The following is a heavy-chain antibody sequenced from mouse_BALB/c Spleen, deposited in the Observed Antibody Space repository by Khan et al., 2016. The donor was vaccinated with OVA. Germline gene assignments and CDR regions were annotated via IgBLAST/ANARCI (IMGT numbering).Heavy chain of an antibody. CDR1: EFTFSNYG. J-gene: IGHJ2*01. D-gene: IGHD2-3*01. CDR3: ARTPGYYTSGYFDY. Sequence: EVELVESGGGFVKPGGSLKLSCAASEFTFSNYGLSWVRQTPEKRLEWVATISSGGSYTYYPDSVKGRFTISRDNAENTLYLQMSRLRSEDTAMYFCARTPGYYTSGYFDYWGQGTTLTVSS. CDR2: ISSGGSYT. V-gene: IGHV5-9-3*01.